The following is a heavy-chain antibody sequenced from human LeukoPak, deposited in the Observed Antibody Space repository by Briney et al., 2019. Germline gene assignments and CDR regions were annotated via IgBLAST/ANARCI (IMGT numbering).Heavy chain of an antibody. CDR1: GGSISSGGYY. CDR3: ARALITMVRGVIAPNWFDP. CDR2: IYYSGST. Sequence: SETLSLTCTVSGGSISSGGYYWSWIRQHPGKGLEWIGYIYYSGSTYYNPSLKSRVTISVDTSKNQFSLKLSSVTAADTAVYYCARALITMVRGVIAPNWFDPWGQGTLVTVSS. V-gene: IGHV4-31*03. D-gene: IGHD3-10*01. J-gene: IGHJ5*02.